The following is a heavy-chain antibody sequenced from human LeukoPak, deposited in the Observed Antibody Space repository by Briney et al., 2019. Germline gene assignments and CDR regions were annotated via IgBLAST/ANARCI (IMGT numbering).Heavy chain of an antibody. Sequence: NPGGSLRLSCVASGFTFSSAWMNWVRQAPEKGLEWVGRIKSKTYGATTDYAAPVKGRFSISRDDSKNTLYLQMNGLKAEDTAIYFCTTDFFQGGSDYWGQGTLATVSS. D-gene: IGHD3-10*01. CDR1: GFTFSSAW. CDR3: TTDFFQGGSDY. J-gene: IGHJ4*02. CDR2: IKSKTYGATT. V-gene: IGHV3-15*01.